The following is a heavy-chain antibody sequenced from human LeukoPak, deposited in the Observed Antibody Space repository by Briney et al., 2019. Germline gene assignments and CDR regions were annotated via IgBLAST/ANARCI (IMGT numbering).Heavy chain of an antibody. CDR2: ISESGSGT. J-gene: IGHJ4*02. D-gene: IGHD5-18*01. CDR1: GLTFSRYA. V-gene: IGHV3-23*01. CDR3: AKDIAQGYTFGSIEQDY. Sequence: GGSLRLSCAVSGLTFSRYAMSWVRQAPGKGLEWVSAISESGSGTYYADSVKGRFTISRDNSKDTLSLQMNSLRAEDTAVYYCAKDIAQGYTFGSIEQDYWGQGTLVTVSS.